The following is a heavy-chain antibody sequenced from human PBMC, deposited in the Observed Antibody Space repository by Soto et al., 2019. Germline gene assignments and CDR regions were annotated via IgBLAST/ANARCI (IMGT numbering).Heavy chain of an antibody. V-gene: IGHV1-18*04. CDR1: GYTFTSYG. CDR3: ARLRGLCGGVCYSTIRYGMHV. J-gene: IGHJ6*02. Sequence: ASVKVSCKASGYTFTSYGISWVRQAPGQGLEWMGWISAYNGNTNYAQKLQGRVTMTTDTSTSTAYMELRSLRSDDTAVYYCARLRGLCGGVCYSTIRYGMHVWGQGTRVTVSS. D-gene: IGHD2-21*02. CDR2: ISAYNGNT.